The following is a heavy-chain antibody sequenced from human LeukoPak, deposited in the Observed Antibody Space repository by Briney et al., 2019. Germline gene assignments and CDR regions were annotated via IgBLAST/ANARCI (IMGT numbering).Heavy chain of an antibody. J-gene: IGHJ4*02. V-gene: IGHV3-23*01. Sequence: GGSLRLSCAASGFTFSSYAMSWVRQAPGKGLEWVSTISGSGGRTYYADSVKGRFTISRDNSKNTLYLQMNSLRAEDTAVYYCTSSGWYSEYYFDYWGQGTLVTVSS. CDR2: ISGSGGRT. CDR1: GFTFSSYA. CDR3: TSSGWYSEYYFDY. D-gene: IGHD6-19*01.